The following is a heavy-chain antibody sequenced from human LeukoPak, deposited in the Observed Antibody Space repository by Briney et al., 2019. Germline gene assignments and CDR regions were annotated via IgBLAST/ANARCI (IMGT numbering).Heavy chain of an antibody. CDR2: IYYSGST. Sequence: SETLSLTCTVSGGSISSYYWSWIRQPPGKGLEWIGYIYYSGSTNYNPSLKSRVTISVDTSKNQSSLKLSSVTAADTAVYYCARGSSGITYYYDSSGYYPFDYWGQGTLVTVSS. CDR3: ARGSSGITYYYDSSGYYPFDY. V-gene: IGHV4-59*01. D-gene: IGHD3-22*01. J-gene: IGHJ4*02. CDR1: GGSISSYY.